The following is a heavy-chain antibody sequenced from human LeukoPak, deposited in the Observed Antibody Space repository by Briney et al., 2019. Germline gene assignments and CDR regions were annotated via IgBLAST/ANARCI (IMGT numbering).Heavy chain of an antibody. V-gene: IGHV1-8*01. CDR3: ARGDVQLWLRYIRWFDP. CDR1: GYTFTSYD. D-gene: IGHD5-18*01. Sequence: ASVTVSCKASGYTFTSYDINWVRQATGQGLEWMGWMNPNSGNTGYAQKFQGRVTMTRNTSISTAYMELSSLRSEDTAVYYCARGDVQLWLRYIRWFDPWGQGTLVTVSS. J-gene: IGHJ5*02. CDR2: MNPNSGNT.